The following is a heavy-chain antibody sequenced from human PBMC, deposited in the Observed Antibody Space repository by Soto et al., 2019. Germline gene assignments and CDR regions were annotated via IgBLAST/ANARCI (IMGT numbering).Heavy chain of an antibody. D-gene: IGHD1-26*01. Sequence: QIHLEQSRIEMKEPGTSLKISCATSGYSFTNYGISWVRQAPGQGLEWMGWISGYDGNTKYAQSFHGRVVMKADKFTGTGYLEMRNLRSNDTAVYYCARANTWVTGRVGTHWGQGTKVAVSS. CDR2: ISGYDGNT. CDR1: GYSFTNYG. V-gene: IGHV1-18*01. CDR3: ARANTWVTGRVGTH. J-gene: IGHJ4*02.